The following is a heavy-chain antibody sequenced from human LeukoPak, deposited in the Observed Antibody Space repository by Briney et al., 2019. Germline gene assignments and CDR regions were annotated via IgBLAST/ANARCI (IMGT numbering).Heavy chain of an antibody. CDR1: GYTFTSYA. J-gene: IGHJ4*02. CDR2: IIPIFGTA. D-gene: IGHD3-16*01. CDR3: ARDALGGVGSWGNY. V-gene: IGHV1-69*13. Sequence: GASVKVSCKASGYTFTSYAISWVRQAPGQGLEWMGGIIPIFGTANYAQKFQGRVTITADESTSTAYMELSSLRSEDTAVYYCARDALGGVGSWGNYWGQGTLVTVSS.